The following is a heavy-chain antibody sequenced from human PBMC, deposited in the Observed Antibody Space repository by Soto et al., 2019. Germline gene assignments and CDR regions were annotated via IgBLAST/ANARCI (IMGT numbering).Heavy chain of an antibody. D-gene: IGHD6-25*01. J-gene: IGHJ3*02. CDR1: GFTFGSYG. CDR2: IWYDGSNK. Sequence: LRLSCAASGFTFGSYGMHWVRQAPGKGLEWVAVIWYDGSNKYYADSVKGRFTISRDNSKNTLYLQMNGLRAEDTAVYYCAREGSERTGAFDIWGQGTMVTVSS. V-gene: IGHV3-33*01. CDR3: AREGSERTGAFDI.